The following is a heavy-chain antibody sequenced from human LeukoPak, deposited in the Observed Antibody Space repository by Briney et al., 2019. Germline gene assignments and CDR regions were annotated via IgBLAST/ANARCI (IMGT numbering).Heavy chain of an antibody. V-gene: IGHV3-33*01. J-gene: IGHJ4*02. D-gene: IGHD3-22*01. CDR3: ARDSTNYYYYDSSGYFSY. CDR2: IWYDGSNK. CDR1: GFTFSSYG. Sequence: PGRSLRLSCAASGFTFSSYGMHWVRQAPGKGLEWVAVIWYDGSNKYYADSVKGRFTISRDNSKNTLCLQMNSLRAEDTAVYYCARDSTNYYYYDSSGYFSYWGQGTLVTVSS.